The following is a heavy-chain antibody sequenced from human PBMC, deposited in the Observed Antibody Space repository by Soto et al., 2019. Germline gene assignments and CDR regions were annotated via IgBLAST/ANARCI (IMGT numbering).Heavy chain of an antibody. V-gene: IGHV3-74*01. CDR2: INSDGSST. CDR1: GFTFXXXW. J-gene: IGHJ4*02. CDR3: AIRASYYDSSGYFDY. Sequence: GSLRLSCAASGFTFXXXWMHWVRQAPGKGLVWVSRINSDGSSTSYADSVKGRFTISRDNAKNTLYLQMNSLRAEDTAVYYCAIRASYYDSSGYFDYWGQGTLVTVS. D-gene: IGHD3-22*01.